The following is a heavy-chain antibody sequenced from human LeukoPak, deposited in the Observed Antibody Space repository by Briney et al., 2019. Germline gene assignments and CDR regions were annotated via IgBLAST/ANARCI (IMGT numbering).Heavy chain of an antibody. Sequence: TSETLSLTCTVSGGSVSSGSYYWSWIRQPPGKGLEWIGYIYYSGSTNYNPSPKSRVTISVDTSKNQFSLKLSSVTAADTSVYYCARVRYYDSLTGTLTGYFDYWGQGTLVTVSS. CDR2: IYYSGST. CDR1: GGSVSSGSYY. J-gene: IGHJ4*02. CDR3: ARVRYYDSLTGTLTGYFDY. V-gene: IGHV4-61*01. D-gene: IGHD3-9*01.